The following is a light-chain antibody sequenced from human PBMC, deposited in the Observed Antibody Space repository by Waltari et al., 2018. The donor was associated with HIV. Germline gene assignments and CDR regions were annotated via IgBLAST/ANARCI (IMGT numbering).Light chain of an antibody. V-gene: IGLV2-14*03. CDR1: SNDVGGFNY. CDR2: DVS. CDR3: CSYSSSGTVL. J-gene: IGLJ2*01. Sequence: HSVLTQPASMSGSLGQSITISCLGSSNDVGGFNYVSWYQQSPDKAPRLVIYDVSNRPGGVSGLFSGSTSGTAASLTISRLQPEDDAYYYCCSYSSSGTVLFGGGTRLTVL.